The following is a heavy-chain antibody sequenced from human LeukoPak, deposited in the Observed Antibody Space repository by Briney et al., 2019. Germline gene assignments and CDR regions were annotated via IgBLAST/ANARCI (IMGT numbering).Heavy chain of an antibody. CDR2: IYYTGST. J-gene: IGHJ4*03. CDR3: ARVGSGSFDY. D-gene: IGHD3-10*01. CDR1: GDSVSNYY. V-gene: IGHV4-59*02. Sequence: PSETLSLTCTVSGDSVSNYYWSWIRQPPGKGLEWMGYIYYTGSTNYNPSLKSRVTISIDTSKNQFSLKLSSVTAADTAVYYCARVGSGSFDYWGQGTLVTVSS.